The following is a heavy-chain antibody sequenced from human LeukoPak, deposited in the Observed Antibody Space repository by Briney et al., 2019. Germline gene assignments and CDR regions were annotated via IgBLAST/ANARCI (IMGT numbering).Heavy chain of an antibody. J-gene: IGHJ4*02. CDR1: GFTFSSYD. CDR3: AKPYNPGSGSYDY. CDR2: ISSSGGII. Sequence: GGSLRLSCAASGFTFSSYDMSWVRQGPGKGLEWVSVISSSGGIIYYADSVRGRFTISRDNSKNTLYLQMNSLRAEDTAVYYCAKPYNPGSGSYDYWGQGTLVTVSS. D-gene: IGHD3-10*01. V-gene: IGHV3-23*01.